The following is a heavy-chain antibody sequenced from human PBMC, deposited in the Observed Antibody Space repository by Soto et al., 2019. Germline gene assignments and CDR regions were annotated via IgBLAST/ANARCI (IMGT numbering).Heavy chain of an antibody. CDR3: ATAISSPFSNFDY. J-gene: IGHJ4*02. V-gene: IGHV3-7*01. D-gene: IGHD2-2*01. CDR2: IKEDGSEE. CDR1: GFTFSTYW. Sequence: VQLVQSGGDLVQPGGSLRLSCVASGFTFSTYWMTWVRQAPGMGLEWVAGIKEDGSEEVYVDSVKGRFSISRDNAKTSLYLQLHSLRAEDTAVYYCATAISSPFSNFDYWGQGSLVTVSS.